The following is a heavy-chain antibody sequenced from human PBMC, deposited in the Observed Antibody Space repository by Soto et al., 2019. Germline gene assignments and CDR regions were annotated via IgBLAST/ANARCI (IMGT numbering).Heavy chain of an antibody. CDR1: GFTFTSSA. J-gene: IGHJ6*02. V-gene: IGHV1-58*01. CDR3: AADHRGGSYYGDYYYYGMDV. Sequence: SVKVSCKASGFTFTSSAVQWVRQARGQRLEWIGWIVVGSGNTNYAQKFQERVTITRDMSTSTAYMELSSLRSEDTAVYYCAADHRGGSYYGDYYYYGMDVWGQGTTVTVSS. CDR2: IVVGSGNT. D-gene: IGHD1-26*01.